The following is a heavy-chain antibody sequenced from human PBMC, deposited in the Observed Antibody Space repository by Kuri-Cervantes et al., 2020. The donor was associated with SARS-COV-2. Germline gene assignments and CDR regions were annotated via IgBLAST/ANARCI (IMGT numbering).Heavy chain of an antibody. CDR2: INHSGST. Sequence: ESLKISCAVYGGSFGGYYWSWIRQPPGKGLEWIGEINHSGSTNYNPSLKSRVTISVDTSKNQFSLKLSSVTAADTAVYYCARVKGIVLIDWFDPWGQGTLVTVSS. V-gene: IGHV4-34*01. CDR3: ARVKGIVLIDWFDP. CDR1: GGSFGGYY. D-gene: IGHD2-8*01. J-gene: IGHJ5*02.